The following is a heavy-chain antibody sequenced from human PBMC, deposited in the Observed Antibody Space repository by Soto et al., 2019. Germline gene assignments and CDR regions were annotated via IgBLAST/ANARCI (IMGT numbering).Heavy chain of an antibody. J-gene: IGHJ2*01. CDR2: IYHSGST. CDR3: ARVYGTYWYFDL. V-gene: IGHV4-31*03. CDR1: GGSISSDDYY. Sequence: QVQLQESGPGLVKPAQTLSLTCTVSGGSISSDDYYWSWIRQYPGKGLEWIGYIYHSGSTYYNPSLKSRLTISVDTSQKQFSLKLSSVTAADTSVYYCARVYGTYWYFDLWGRGTLVTVSS. D-gene: IGHD4-17*01.